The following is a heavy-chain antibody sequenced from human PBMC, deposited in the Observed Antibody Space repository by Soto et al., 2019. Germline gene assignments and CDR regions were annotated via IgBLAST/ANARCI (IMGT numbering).Heavy chain of an antibody. J-gene: IGHJ4*02. D-gene: IGHD2-15*01. CDR3: ARDTPRGFDY. Sequence: QVQLVESGGGVVQPGRSLRLSCAASGFTFSSYGMHWVRQAPGEGLEWVAVIWYDGSNKYYADSVKGRFTISRDNSKNTLYLQMNSLRAEDTAVYYGARDTPRGFDYLGQGTLVTVSS. CDR1: GFTFSSYG. CDR2: IWYDGSNK. V-gene: IGHV3-33*01.